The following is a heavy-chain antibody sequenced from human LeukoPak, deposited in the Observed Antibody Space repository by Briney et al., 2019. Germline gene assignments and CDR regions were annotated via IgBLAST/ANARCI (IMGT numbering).Heavy chain of an antibody. V-gene: IGHV3-74*01. D-gene: IGHD3-10*01. CDR2: INIDGSST. CDR1: GFTFSSYW. Sequence: PGTSLRLSCAASGFTFSSYWMHWVRQAPGKGLVWVSRINIDGSSTNYADSVKGRFTISRDNAKNTLYLQMNSLRAEDTAVYYCARAVYYGSGTYVPWGQGTLVTVSS. J-gene: IGHJ5*02. CDR3: ARAVYYGSGTYVP.